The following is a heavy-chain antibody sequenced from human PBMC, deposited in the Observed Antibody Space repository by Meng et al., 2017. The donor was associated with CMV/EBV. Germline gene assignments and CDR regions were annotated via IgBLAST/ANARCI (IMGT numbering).Heavy chain of an antibody. CDR3: ARDQDSYYYDSSGYWDY. V-gene: IGHV3-20*04. Sequence: GESLKISCAASGFTFDDYGMSWVRQAPGKGLEWVSGINWNRGSTGYADSVKGRFTISRDNAKNSLYLQMNSLRAEDTALYYCARDQDSYYYDSSGYWDYWGQGTLVTVSS. CDR2: INWNRGST. J-gene: IGHJ4*02. CDR1: GFTFDDYG. D-gene: IGHD3-22*01.